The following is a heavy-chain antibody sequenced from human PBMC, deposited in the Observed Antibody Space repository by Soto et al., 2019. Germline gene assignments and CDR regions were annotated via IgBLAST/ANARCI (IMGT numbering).Heavy chain of an antibody. Sequence: PSETLSLTCAVSGGSISSSNWWSWVRQPPGKGLEWIGEIYHSGSTNYNPSLKSRVTISVDKSKNQFSLKLSSVTAADTAVYYCARGPGRLYSSSWYFDYWGQGTLVTVSS. CDR2: IYHSGST. CDR1: GGSISSSNW. D-gene: IGHD6-13*01. V-gene: IGHV4-4*02. J-gene: IGHJ4*02. CDR3: ARGPGRLYSSSWYFDY.